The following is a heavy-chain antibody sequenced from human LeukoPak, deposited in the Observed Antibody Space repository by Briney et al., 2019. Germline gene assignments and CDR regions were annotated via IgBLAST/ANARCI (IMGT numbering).Heavy chain of an antibody. V-gene: IGHV3-7*04. Sequence: GGSLRLSCAASGFTFTSYWMTWVRQAPGKGLEWVANIKQDGSDKYYVDSVKGRFTISRDNAQNSLYLQMNSLRVEDTAVYYCARGIAAAGWYYFDYWGQGALVTVSS. CDR3: ARGIAAAGWYYFDY. J-gene: IGHJ4*02. CDR2: IKQDGSDK. D-gene: IGHD6-13*01. CDR1: GFTFTSYW.